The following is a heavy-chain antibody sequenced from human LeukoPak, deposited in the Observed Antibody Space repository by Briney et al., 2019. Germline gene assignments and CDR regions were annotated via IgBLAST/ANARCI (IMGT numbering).Heavy chain of an antibody. CDR3: ARAFKGYDSSGYYEDLYYFDY. CDR2: INHSGST. CDR1: GGSFSGHY. J-gene: IGHJ4*02. Sequence: SETLSLTCAVYGGSFSGHYWSWIRQPPGKGLEWIGEINHSGSTNYNPSLKSRVTISVDTSKNQFSLKLSSVTAADTAVYYCARAFKGYDSSGYYEDLYYFDYWGQGTLVTVSS. D-gene: IGHD3-22*01. V-gene: IGHV4-34*01.